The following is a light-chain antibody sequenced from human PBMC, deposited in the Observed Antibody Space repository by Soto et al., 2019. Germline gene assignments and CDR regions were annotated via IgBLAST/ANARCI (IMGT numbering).Light chain of an antibody. J-gene: IGKJ1*01. CDR3: LQHSTYPLT. CDR1: QGIRND. V-gene: IGKV1-17*01. Sequence: DIQMTQFPSSLSASVGDRVTITCRASQGIRNDLGWYQQKPGKAPKRLIYAASSLQSGVPSRFSGSGAGTEFTLAISSLQPEDSASFYCLQHSTYPLTFGQGTKVEIK. CDR2: AAS.